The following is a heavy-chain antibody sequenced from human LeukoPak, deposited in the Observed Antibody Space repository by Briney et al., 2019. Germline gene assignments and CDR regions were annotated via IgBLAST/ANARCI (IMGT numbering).Heavy chain of an antibody. V-gene: IGHV3-48*04. CDR3: ARDGAGSWYGRSNFDY. D-gene: IGHD6-13*01. CDR1: GFTFSSYS. Sequence: GGSLRLSCAASGFTFSSYSMNWVRQAPGKGLEWVSYISSSSSTIYYADSVKGRFTISRDNAKNSLYLRMNSLRAEDTAVYYCARDGAGSWYGRSNFDYWGQGTLVTVSS. CDR2: ISSSSSTI. J-gene: IGHJ4*02.